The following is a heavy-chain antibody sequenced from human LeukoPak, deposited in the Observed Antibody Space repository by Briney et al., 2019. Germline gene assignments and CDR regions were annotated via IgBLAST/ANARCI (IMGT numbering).Heavy chain of an antibody. CDR2: ISSSSSTI. CDR3: AKLLWFGELSVDY. D-gene: IGHD3-10*01. Sequence: GGSLRLSCAASGFTFSSYSMNWVRQAPGKGLEWVSYISSSSSTIYYADSVKGRFTISRDNAKNSLYLQMNSLRAEDTVVYYCAKLLWFGELSVDYWGQGTLVTVSS. J-gene: IGHJ4*02. V-gene: IGHV3-48*01. CDR1: GFTFSSYS.